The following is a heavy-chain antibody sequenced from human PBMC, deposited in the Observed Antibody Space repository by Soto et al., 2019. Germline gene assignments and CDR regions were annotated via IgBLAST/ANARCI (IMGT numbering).Heavy chain of an antibody. Sequence: ASVKVSWKASGYTFTSYAMHLVRQAPGQRLEWMGWINAGNGNTKYSQKFQGRVTITRDTSASTAYMELSSLRSEDTAVYYCASSFTVPAAIGYYYYGMDVWGQGTTVTVSS. V-gene: IGHV1-3*01. CDR1: GYTFTSYA. CDR2: INAGNGNT. D-gene: IGHD2-2*02. J-gene: IGHJ6*02. CDR3: ASSFTVPAAIGYYYYGMDV.